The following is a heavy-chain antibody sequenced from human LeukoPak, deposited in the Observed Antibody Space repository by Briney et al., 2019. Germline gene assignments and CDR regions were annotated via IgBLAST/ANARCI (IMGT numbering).Heavy chain of an antibody. D-gene: IGHD6-6*01. Sequence: PGGSLRLSCAASGFTFSSYAMHWVRQAPGKGLEYVSAISSNGGSTYYANSVKGRFTISRDNSKNTPYLQMGSLRAEDMAVYYCARAQYSSSSMAGDYFDYWGQGTLVTVSS. J-gene: IGHJ4*02. CDR3: ARAQYSSSSMAGDYFDY. CDR2: ISSNGGST. V-gene: IGHV3-64*01. CDR1: GFTFSSYA.